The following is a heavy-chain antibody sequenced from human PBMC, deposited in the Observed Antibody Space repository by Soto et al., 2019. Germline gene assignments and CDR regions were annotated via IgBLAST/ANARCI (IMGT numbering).Heavy chain of an antibody. CDR1: GGSISSYY. V-gene: IGHV4-59*01. J-gene: IGHJ3*02. D-gene: IGHD2-2*01. CDR3: ARVGGIVVVPAAMGFDI. Sequence: QVQLQESGPGLVKPSETLSLTCTVSGGSISSYYWSWIRQPPGKGLEWIGYIYYSGSTNYNPSLKSRVTLSVDTSKNQFSLKLSSVTAADTAVYYCARVGGIVVVPAAMGFDIWGQGTMVTVSS. CDR2: IYYSGST.